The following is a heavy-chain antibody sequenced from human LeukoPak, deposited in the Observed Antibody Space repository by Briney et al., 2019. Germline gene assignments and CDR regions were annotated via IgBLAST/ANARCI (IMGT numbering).Heavy chain of an antibody. CDR3: AKDGEYSGSYFDWFDP. D-gene: IGHD1-26*01. J-gene: IGHJ5*02. CDR1: GFTFSSYA. V-gene: IGHV3-23*01. Sequence: PGGSLRLSCAASGFTFSSYAMSWVRQAPGKGLEWVLAISGSGGSTYYADSVKGRFTISRDNSKNTLYPQMNSLRAEDTAVYYCAKDGEYSGSYFDWFDPWGQGTLVTVSS. CDR2: ISGSGGST.